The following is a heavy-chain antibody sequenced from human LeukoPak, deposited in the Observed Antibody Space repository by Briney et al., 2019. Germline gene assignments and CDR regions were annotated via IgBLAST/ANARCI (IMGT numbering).Heavy chain of an antibody. Sequence: PGESLRLSCAASGCTFIYYGRHCVRQRPAKRLVWWAGISHHGSNKYYAASVKGRFTISIDNSKNPLYLQLNSLRAEDTAVYYCAKQCGGSEWFDAFVIWGQGTMVTVSS. CDR1: GCTFIYYG. V-gene: IGHV3-30*18. CDR3: AKQCGGSEWFDAFVI. CDR2: ISHHGSNK. D-gene: IGHD2-21*01. J-gene: IGHJ3*02.